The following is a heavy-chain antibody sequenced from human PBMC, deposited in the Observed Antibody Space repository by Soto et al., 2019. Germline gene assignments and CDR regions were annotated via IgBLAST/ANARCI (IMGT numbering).Heavy chain of an antibody. D-gene: IGHD3-10*01. CDR2: IYWNDDK. CDR1: GFSLSDSKVG. V-gene: IGHV2-26*01. Sequence: SGPTLVNPTETLTLTCAVSGFSLSDSKVGVSWIRQPPGKALEWLALIYWNDDKPYSPSLEGRLTIFKDTSKRQVVLTMTNMDPVDTATYYCSFWRRDAFGELFGYWAQGTLVTVSS. J-gene: IGHJ4*02. CDR3: SFWRRDAFGELFGY.